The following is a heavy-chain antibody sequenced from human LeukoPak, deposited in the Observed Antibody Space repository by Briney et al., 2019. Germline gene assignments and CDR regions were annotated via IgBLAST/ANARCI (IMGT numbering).Heavy chain of an antibody. V-gene: IGHV4-34*01. D-gene: IGHD3-9*01. CDR2: INHSGST. J-gene: IGHJ4*02. Sequence: SETLSLTCAVYGGSFSGYYWSWIRQPPGKGLEWIGEINHSGSTNYNPSLKSRVTMSVDTSKNQFSLKLSSVTAADTAVYYCAREGPGYYDILTGYYISYYFDYWGQGTLVTVSS. CDR1: GGSFSGYY. CDR3: AREGPGYYDILTGYYISYYFDY.